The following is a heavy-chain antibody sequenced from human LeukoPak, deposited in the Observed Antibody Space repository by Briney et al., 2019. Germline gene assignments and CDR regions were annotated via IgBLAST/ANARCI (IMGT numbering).Heavy chain of an antibody. CDR3: AKVIGTGYCGGDCYLDY. CDR2: ISDSGITT. D-gene: IGHD2-21*02. Sequence: GGSLRLSCAASGFTFSSSAMSWVRQAPGKGLEWVSAISDSGITTYYADSVKGRFTVSRDNSKNTLYLQMNSLRAEDTAVYYCAKVIGTGYCGGDCYLDYWGQGTLVTVSS. V-gene: IGHV3-23*01. CDR1: GFTFSSSA. J-gene: IGHJ4*02.